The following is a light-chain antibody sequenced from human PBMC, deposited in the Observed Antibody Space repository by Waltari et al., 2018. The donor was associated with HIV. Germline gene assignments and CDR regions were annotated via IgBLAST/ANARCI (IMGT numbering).Light chain of an antibody. CDR3: QVYGGSPRWT. Sequence: VVLTQSPTTLSVSPGETATLSCRATQTIDHKSLSWYQQRPGQAPRLVLFASSTRATGIPDRFRGDDSGTEFTLTIRRLEPEDFGIYYCQVYGGSPRWTFGPGTRLELK. CDR1: QTIDHKS. J-gene: IGKJ1*01. CDR2: ASS. V-gene: IGKV3-20*01.